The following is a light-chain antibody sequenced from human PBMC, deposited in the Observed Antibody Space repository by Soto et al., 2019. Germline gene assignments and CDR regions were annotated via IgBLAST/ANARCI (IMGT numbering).Light chain of an antibody. V-gene: IGKV1-17*01. J-gene: IGKJ1*01. CDR3: LQHNNYPPT. Sequence: ILVTQSPSSLSVYLQDRVNVTCLASQGIRNDLAWFQQKPGKAPKRLIYAASNLQSGVPARFSGSGSGTEFTLTISSLQPEDFATYFCLQHNNYPPTFGQGTKVDI. CDR2: AAS. CDR1: QGIRND.